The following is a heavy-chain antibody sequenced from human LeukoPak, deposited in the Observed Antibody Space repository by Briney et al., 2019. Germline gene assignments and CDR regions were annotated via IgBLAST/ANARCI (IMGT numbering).Heavy chain of an antibody. CDR1: GFTFSSYS. Sequence: GGSLRLSCAASGFTFSSYSMNWVRQAPGKGLEWVAVLSYGGTNKYYADSVKGRFTISRDNSKNTMFLQMNRLRAEDTAVYYCARGFSSGSSLPFDYWGQGTLVTVSS. CDR2: LSYGGTNK. CDR3: ARGFSSGSSLPFDY. D-gene: IGHD3-10*01. V-gene: IGHV3-30*03. J-gene: IGHJ4*02.